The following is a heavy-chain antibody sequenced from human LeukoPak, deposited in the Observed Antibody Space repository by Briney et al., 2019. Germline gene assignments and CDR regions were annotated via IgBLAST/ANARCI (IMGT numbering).Heavy chain of an antibody. J-gene: IGHJ6*03. CDR3: VRVLEYSSSSGYYYMDV. V-gene: IGHV4-59*01. D-gene: IGHD6-6*01. CDR2: IYYSGST. Sequence: SSETLSLTCTVSGGTLSRYYWSWIRQPPGKGLDGMGYIYYSGSTNYNPSLKSRVTISVDPSKHQFSLKLSSVTAADTAVYYCVRVLEYSSSSGYYYMDVWGKGTTVTVSS. CDR1: GGTLSRYY.